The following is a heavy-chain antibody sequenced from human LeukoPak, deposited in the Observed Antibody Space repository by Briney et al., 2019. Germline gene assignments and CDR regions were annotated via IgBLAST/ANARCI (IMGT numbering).Heavy chain of an antibody. CDR3: AREARDAFDI. V-gene: IGHV4-30-2*01. Sequence: PSETLSLTGTVSGGSFSSGGYYWSWISQHPGKALEWIGYIYHSGSTYYNPSLKSRVTISVDRSKNQFSLKLSSVTAADTAVYYCAREARDAFDIWGQGTMVTVSS. CDR1: GGSFSSGGYY. J-gene: IGHJ3*02. CDR2: IYHSGST.